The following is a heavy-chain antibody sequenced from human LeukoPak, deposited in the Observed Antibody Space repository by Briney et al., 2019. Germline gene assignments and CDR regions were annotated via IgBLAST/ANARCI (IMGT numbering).Heavy chain of an antibody. J-gene: IGHJ6*02. CDR1: GFTVSSNY. D-gene: IGHD3-9*01. V-gene: IGHV3-53*01. CDR3: ASPIRDHILTGGVYYYGMDV. CDR2: IYSGGST. Sequence: GGSLRLSCAASGFTVSSNYMSWVRQAPGKGLEWVSVIYSGGSTYYADSAKGRFTISRDNSKNTLYLQMNSLRAEDSAVYYCASPIRDHILTGGVYYYGMDVWGQGTTVTVSS.